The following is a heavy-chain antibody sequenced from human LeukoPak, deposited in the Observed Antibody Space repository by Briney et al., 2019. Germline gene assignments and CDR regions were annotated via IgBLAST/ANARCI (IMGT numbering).Heavy chain of an antibody. CDR1: EFTVSRNY. D-gene: IGHD5-24*01. J-gene: IGHJ4*02. V-gene: IGHV3-53*01. CDR2: SFSNGDT. Sequence: GGSLRLSCTASEFTVSRNYMLWVRQAPGKGLEWVSLSFSNGDTHYADSVKGRFTISRDTSKNTVSLQMNSLRVEDTAMCYCTRDQMNYWGQGTLVTVSS. CDR3: TRDQMNY.